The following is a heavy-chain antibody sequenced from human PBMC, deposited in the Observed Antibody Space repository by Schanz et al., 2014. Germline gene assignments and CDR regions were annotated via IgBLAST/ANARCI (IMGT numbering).Heavy chain of an antibody. CDR3: ARKMKLGVYGGKGHDSLDI. D-gene: IGHD4-17*01. V-gene: IGHV3-33*08. CDR2: ISYDGSKK. J-gene: IGHJ3*02. CDR1: GFTFSTHA. Sequence: VQLVESGGGVVQPGRSLRLSCAASGFTFSTHAMHWVRQAPGKGLEWVGVISYDGSKKSYADSVKGRFTMSRDNAKNTLYLQMNSLRAEDTAVYYCARKMKLGVYGGKGHDSLDIWGQGTMVTVSS.